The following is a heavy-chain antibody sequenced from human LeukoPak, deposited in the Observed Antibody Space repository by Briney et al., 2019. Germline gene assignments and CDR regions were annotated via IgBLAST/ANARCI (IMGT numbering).Heavy chain of an antibody. CDR2: INPNSGGT. V-gene: IGHV1-2*02. Sequence: GASVKVSCKASGYTFTGYYMHWVRQAPGQGLEWMGWINPNSGGTNYAQKFQGRVTMTRDTSISTAYMELSRLRSDDTAVYYCARDPVPLLWFGELSGAFDIWGQGTMVTVSS. J-gene: IGHJ3*02. CDR1: GYTFTGYY. CDR3: ARDPVPLLWFGELSGAFDI. D-gene: IGHD3-10*01.